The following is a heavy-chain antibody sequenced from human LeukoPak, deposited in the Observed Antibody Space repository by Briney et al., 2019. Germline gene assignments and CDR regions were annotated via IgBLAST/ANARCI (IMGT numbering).Heavy chain of an antibody. J-gene: IGHJ5*02. CDR2: ISYDGSNK. CDR3: AKDKKEVRRGEDNWFDP. CDR1: GFTFSSYR. D-gene: IGHD3-10*01. Sequence: GGSLRLSCAASGFTFSSYRTHWVRQAPGKGLEWVAVISYDGSNKYYADSVKGRFTISRDNSKNTLYLQMNSLRAEDTAVYYCAKDKKEVRRGEDNWFDPWGQGTLVTVSS. V-gene: IGHV3-30*18.